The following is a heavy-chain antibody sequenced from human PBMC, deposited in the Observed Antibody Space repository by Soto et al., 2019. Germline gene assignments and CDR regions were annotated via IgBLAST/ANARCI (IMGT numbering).Heavy chain of an antibody. Sequence: EVQLVESGGGLVKPGGSLRLSCAASGFTFSTYNMNWVRQAPGKGLEWVASISSTSVYMYYANSLKGRFTISRAKAKSSLYLQGNGLRAEDTAVYYCARGWLRDPWMYWGQGTLVTGSS. CDR1: GFTFSTYN. CDR3: ARGWLRDPWMY. V-gene: IGHV3-21*01. CDR2: ISSTSVYM. D-gene: IGHD5-12*01. J-gene: IGHJ1*01.